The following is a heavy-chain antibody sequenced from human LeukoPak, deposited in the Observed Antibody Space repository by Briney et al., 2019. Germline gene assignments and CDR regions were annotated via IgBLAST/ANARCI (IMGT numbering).Heavy chain of an antibody. CDR1: GGSISSGDYY. J-gene: IGHJ3*02. CDR3: AREALAGPDAFDI. Sequence: SETLSLTCTVSGGSISSGDYYWSWIRQPPGKGLEWIGYIYYSGSTYYNPSLKSRVTISVDTSKNQFSLKLSSVTAADTAVYYCAREALAGPDAFDIWGQGTMVTVSS. V-gene: IGHV4-30-4*01. CDR2: IYYSGST. D-gene: IGHD6-19*01.